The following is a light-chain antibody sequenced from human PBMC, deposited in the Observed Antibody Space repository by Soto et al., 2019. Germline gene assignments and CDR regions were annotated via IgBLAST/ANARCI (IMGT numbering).Light chain of an antibody. J-gene: IGKJ5*01. CDR3: QQRNIWPPVT. CDR2: GAF. Sequence: EIVLTQSPATLSVSPGESVTLSCRASQLFSSNLAWYQQKPGQPPRLLIYGAFNRAAGIPARFSGSGSGTDFTLTISSLEPEDSAVYYCQQRNIWPPVTFGQGTRLEIK. V-gene: IGKV3D-15*01. CDR1: QLFSSN.